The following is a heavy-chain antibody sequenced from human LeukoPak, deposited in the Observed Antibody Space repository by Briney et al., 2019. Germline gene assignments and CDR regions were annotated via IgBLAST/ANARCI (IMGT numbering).Heavy chain of an antibody. CDR2: FDPEDGET. D-gene: IGHD3-3*01. CDR1: GYTLTELS. Sequence: GASVKVSCKVSGYTLTELSMHWVRQAPGKGLEWLGGFDPEDGETIYAQKFQGRVTMTEDTSTDTAYMELSSLRSEDTAVYYCATWNDFWSGYLDYWGQGTLVTVSS. J-gene: IGHJ4*02. V-gene: IGHV1-24*01. CDR3: ATWNDFWSGYLDY.